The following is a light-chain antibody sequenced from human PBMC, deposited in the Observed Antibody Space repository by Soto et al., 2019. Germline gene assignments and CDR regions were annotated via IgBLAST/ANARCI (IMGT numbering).Light chain of an antibody. Sequence: EIVMTQSPATLSVSPGERATLSCRASQTVASNLAWYQQKPGQAPRLLIHGSSTRATGVPARFSGSGSGTEFTLTISSLQSEDFAVYYCQQYHNWPPQHTFGQGTKLQI. CDR1: QTVASN. CDR3: QQYHNWPPQHT. CDR2: GSS. J-gene: IGKJ2*01. V-gene: IGKV3-15*01.